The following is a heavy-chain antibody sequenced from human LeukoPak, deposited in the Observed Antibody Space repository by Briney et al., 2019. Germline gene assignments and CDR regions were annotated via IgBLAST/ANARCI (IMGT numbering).Heavy chain of an antibody. CDR2: IYPGDSDT. Sequence: GESLKISCKGSGYSFTSYWIGWVRQMPGKGLEWMGIIYPGDSDTRYSPSFQGQVTISADKSISTAYLQWSSLKASDSAMYYCGRIPAADSLKGSFDIWGQGTMVTVSS. CDR3: GRIPAADSLKGSFDI. CDR1: GYSFTSYW. V-gene: IGHV5-51*01. D-gene: IGHD6-13*01. J-gene: IGHJ3*02.